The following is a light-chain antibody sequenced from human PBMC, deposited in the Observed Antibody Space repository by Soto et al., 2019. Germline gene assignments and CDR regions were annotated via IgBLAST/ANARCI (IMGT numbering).Light chain of an antibody. CDR1: SSDVGGYNY. Sequence: QSALTQPASVSGSPGQSITISCTGTSSDVGGYNYVSWYQQHPGKAPKLMIFDFNNRPSGVSNCFSGSKSGTTASLTISGLQDEDEADYYSSSYTTNTVIFGGGTKLTVL. J-gene: IGLJ2*01. CDR3: SSYTTNTVI. CDR2: DFN. V-gene: IGLV2-14*03.